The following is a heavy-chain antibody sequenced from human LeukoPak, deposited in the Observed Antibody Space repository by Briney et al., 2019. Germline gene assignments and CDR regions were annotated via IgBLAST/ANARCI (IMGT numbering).Heavy chain of an antibody. CDR1: GFTFSSYW. D-gene: IGHD5-12*01. J-gene: IGHJ4*02. CDR2: INSDGSST. Sequence: GGSLRLSCAASGFTFSSYWMHWVRQAPGKGLVWVSRINSDGSSTSYADSVKGRFTISRDNAKNTLYLQMNSLRAEDTAVYYCARERNSGYDFGGFSEVSYWGQGTLVTVSS. CDR3: ARERNSGYDFGGFSEVSY. V-gene: IGHV3-74*01.